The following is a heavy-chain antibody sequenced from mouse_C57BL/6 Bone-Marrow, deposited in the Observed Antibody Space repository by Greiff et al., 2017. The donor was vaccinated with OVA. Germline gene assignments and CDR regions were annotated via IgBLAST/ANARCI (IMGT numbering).Heavy chain of an antibody. CDR2: IDPNSGGT. D-gene: IGHD1-1*01. J-gene: IGHJ1*03. CDR3: ALTTVVARYWYFDF. CDR1: GYTFTSYW. V-gene: IGHV1-72*01. Sequence: QVQLQQPGAELVKPGASVKLSCKASGYTFTSYWMNWVKQRPGRGLEWIGRIDPNSGGTKYNEKFKSKATLTVDKPSSTAYMQLSSLPSEDSAVYYCALTTVVARYWYFDFWGKGTTVTVSS.